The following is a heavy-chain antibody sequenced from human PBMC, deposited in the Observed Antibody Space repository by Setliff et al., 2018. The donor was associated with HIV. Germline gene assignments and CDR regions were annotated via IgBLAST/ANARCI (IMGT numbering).Heavy chain of an antibody. D-gene: IGHD6-13*01. J-gene: IGHJ6*03. CDR2: IDSDGSDT. Sequence: PGGSLRLSCAASGFTFSGSTIHWVRQAPGKGLVWVSRIDSDGSDTDYADSVRGRFTISRDNAKNTLYLQMTSLRAEDTAVYYCARGRVAAAGEAYYYYYMDVWGKGTTVTVSS. CDR3: ARGRVAAAGEAYYYYYMDV. CDR1: GFTFSGST. V-gene: IGHV3-74*01.